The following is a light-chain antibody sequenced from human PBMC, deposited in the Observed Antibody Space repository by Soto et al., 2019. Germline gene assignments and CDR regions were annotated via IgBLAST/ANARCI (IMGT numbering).Light chain of an antibody. CDR1: QGINSY. Sequence: DIQLTQSPSFLSASVGDRVTITCRASQGINSYLAWYQQKPEKAPKLLIYTASTLQSGVPTRFSGSGSGTEFTLTIISLQPEDFAVYYCQQLNSYPLTCGGGTKVEIK. J-gene: IGKJ4*01. CDR2: TAS. V-gene: IGKV1-9*01. CDR3: QQLNSYPLT.